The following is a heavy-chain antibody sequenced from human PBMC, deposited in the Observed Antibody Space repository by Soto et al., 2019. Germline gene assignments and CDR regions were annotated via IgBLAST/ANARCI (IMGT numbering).Heavy chain of an antibody. Sequence: EVQLVESGGGLVQPGGSLRLSCAASGFTFSSYSMNWVRQAPGKGLDWVSYISSSSSTIYYADSVKGRFTISRDNAKNSLYLQMNSLRDEDTAVYYCARDRGTVTTSYYYYGMDVWGQGTTVTVSS. CDR3: ARDRGTVTTSYYYYGMDV. D-gene: IGHD4-17*01. CDR1: GFTFSSYS. CDR2: ISSSSSTI. J-gene: IGHJ6*02. V-gene: IGHV3-48*02.